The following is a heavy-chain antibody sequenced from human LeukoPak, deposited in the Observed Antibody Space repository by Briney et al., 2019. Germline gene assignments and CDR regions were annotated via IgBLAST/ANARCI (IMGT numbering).Heavy chain of an antibody. D-gene: IGHD1-14*01. CDR2: ISSSSSYI. J-gene: IGHJ5*02. Sequence: GGSLRLSCAASGFTFSSYSMNWVRQAPGKGLEWVSSISSSSSYIYYADSVKGRFTISRDNAKNSLYLQMNSLRAEDTALYYCAREYKQNWFDPWGQGTLVTVSS. V-gene: IGHV3-21*04. CDR1: GFTFSSYS. CDR3: AREYKQNWFDP.